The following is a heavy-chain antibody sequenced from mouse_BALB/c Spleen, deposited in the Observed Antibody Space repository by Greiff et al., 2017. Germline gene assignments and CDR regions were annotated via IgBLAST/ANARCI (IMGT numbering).Heavy chain of an antibody. CDR2: IYPYNGGT. CDR1: GYTFTDYN. J-gene: IGHJ1*01. D-gene: IGHD1-1*01. V-gene: IGHV1S29*02. Sequence: EVQLQQSGPELVKPGASVKISCKASGYTFTDYNMHWVKQSHGKSLEWIGYIYPYNGGTGYNQKFKSKATLTVDNSSSTAYMELRSLTSEDSAVYYCAPSYYGSSYWYFDVWGAGTTVTVSS. CDR3: APSYYGSSYWYFDV.